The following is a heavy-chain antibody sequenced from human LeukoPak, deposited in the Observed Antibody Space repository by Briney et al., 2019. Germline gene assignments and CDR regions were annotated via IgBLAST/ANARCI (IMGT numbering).Heavy chain of an antibody. D-gene: IGHD1-1*01. CDR1: GFTFSSFA. CDR2: IGTASDT. V-gene: IGHV3-13*01. Sequence: GGSLRLSCAASGFTFSSFAMHWVRQPTGKGLEWVSTIGTASDTYYPGSVEGRFTLNRDNAKNSLYLQMNSLTAGDTAVYYCARGPPRGKYYYMDVWGKGTTVTVSS. CDR3: ARGPPRGKYYYMDV. J-gene: IGHJ6*03.